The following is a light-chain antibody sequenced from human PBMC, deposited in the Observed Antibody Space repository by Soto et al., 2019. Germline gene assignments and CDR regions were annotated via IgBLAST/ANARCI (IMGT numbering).Light chain of an antibody. CDR3: QQYNSYRT. Sequence: DIQMTQSPSTLSASVGDRVTITCRASQSISSWLAWYQQKPGKAPKLLIYKASSLESGAPSRFSGSGSGTEFTLTISSLQPDDFATYYCQQYNSYRTFGQGTK. J-gene: IGKJ1*01. CDR1: QSISSW. V-gene: IGKV1-5*03. CDR2: KAS.